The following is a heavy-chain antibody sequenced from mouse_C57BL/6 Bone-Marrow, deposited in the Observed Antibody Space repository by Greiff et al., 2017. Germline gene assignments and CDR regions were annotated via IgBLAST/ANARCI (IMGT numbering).Heavy chain of an antibody. CDR3: ARNSPGSSPYWDVEG. CDR1: GFSLTSYG. J-gene: IGHJ1*03. D-gene: IGHD1-1*01. CDR2: IWSGGST. Sequence: QVHVKQSGPGLVQPSQSLSITCTVSGFSLTSYGVHWVRQSPGKGLEWLGVIWSGGSTDYNAAFISRLSISKDNSKSQVFFKMTSLQADDTAIYYCARNSPGSSPYWDVEGWGTGTTVTVAS. V-gene: IGHV2-2*01.